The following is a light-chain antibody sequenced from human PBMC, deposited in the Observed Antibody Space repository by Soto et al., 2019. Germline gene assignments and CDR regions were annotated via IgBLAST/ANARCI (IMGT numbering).Light chain of an antibody. CDR1: SSDVGGYNS. CDR3: SSYTTTNTYV. V-gene: IGLV2-14*01. CDR2: EVN. Sequence: QSALTQPASVSGSPGQSITISCTGTSSDVGGYNSVSWYQQEPGKAPKLLIYEVNNRFSGVSNRFSGSKSGNTASLTISGLLTVDEADYYCSSYTTTNTYVFGTGTKVTVL. J-gene: IGLJ1*01.